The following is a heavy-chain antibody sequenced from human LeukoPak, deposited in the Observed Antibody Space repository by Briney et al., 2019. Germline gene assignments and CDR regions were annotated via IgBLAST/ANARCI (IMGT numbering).Heavy chain of an antibody. V-gene: IGHV3-11*01. J-gene: IGHJ4*02. Sequence: GVSLRLSCAASGFTFSDYYMIWIPQAPERGREWVSYISSSGSTIYYTDSVKGRFTISRDNAKNSLYLQMNSLRAEDTAVYYCARDLGGSYYTFEYWGQGTLVTVCS. CDR2: ISSSGSTI. CDR1: GFTFSDYY. CDR3: ARDLGGSYYTFEY. D-gene: IGHD1-26*01.